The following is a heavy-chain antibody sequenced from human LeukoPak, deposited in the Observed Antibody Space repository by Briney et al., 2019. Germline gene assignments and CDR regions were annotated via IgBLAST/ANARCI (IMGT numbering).Heavy chain of an antibody. V-gene: IGHV4-59*01. CDR3: ARGVTLGYCSGGSCSYYGMDV. CDR2: IYYSGST. Sequence: SETLSLTCAVYGGSFSGYYWSWIRQPPGKGLEWIGYIYYSGSTNYNPSLKSRVTISVDTSKNQFSLKLSSVTAADTAVYYCARGVTLGYCSGGSCSYYGMDVWGQGTTVTVSS. CDR1: GGSFSGYY. J-gene: IGHJ6*02. D-gene: IGHD2-15*01.